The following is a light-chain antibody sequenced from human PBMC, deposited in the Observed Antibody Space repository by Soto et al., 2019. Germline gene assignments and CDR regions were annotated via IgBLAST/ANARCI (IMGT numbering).Light chain of an antibody. CDR2: GNS. J-gene: IGLJ1*01. CDR3: QSYGSRLSYNYV. Sequence: QPVLTQPPSVTGAPGQRVTISCTGSSSNIGAGYDVHWYQQLPGTAPKLLIYGNSNRPSGVPDRFSGSKSGTSASLAITGLQAEDVVYYYCQSYGSRLSYNYVFGTGTKATV. CDR1: SSNIGAGYD. V-gene: IGLV1-40*01.